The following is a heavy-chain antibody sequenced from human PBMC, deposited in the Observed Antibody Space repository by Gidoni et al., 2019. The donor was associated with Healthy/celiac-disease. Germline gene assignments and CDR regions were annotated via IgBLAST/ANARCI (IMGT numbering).Heavy chain of an antibody. D-gene: IGHD3-10*01. CDR1: GFTFSSYA. V-gene: IGHV3-23*01. Sequence: EVQLLESGGGLVQPGGSLRLSCAASGFTFSSYAMSWVRQAPGKGLEWVSAISGSGGSTYYADSVKGRFTISRDNYKNTLYLQMNSLRAEDTAVYYCAKDLGGHPEVLLWFGELFTWGQGTLVTVSS. J-gene: IGHJ5*02. CDR3: AKDLGGHPEVLLWFGELFT. CDR2: ISGSGGST.